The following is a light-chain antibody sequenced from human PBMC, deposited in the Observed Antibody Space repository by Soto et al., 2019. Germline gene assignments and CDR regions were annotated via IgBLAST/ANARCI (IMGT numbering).Light chain of an antibody. J-gene: IGKJ2*01. CDR2: KAS. CDR1: QNINGW. CDR3: QQYYTSPYT. V-gene: IGKV1-5*03. Sequence: DIQMTQSPSTLSASVGDRVIITCRASQNINGWLAWYQQKPGKAPKILVYKASSLADGVPSRFSGSGSGTEFTLTISSLQPDDFATYSCQQYYTSPYTFGQGTKLEIK.